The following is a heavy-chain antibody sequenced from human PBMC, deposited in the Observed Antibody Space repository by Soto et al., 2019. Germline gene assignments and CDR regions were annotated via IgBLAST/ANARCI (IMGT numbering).Heavy chain of an antibody. CDR2: VSRSGGNT. CDR3: AKLNRFVYAAAGRGPFDC. V-gene: IGHV3-23*01. D-gene: IGHD6-13*01. CDR1: GFTFSNYS. Sequence: VQLLESGGGLVQPGGSLRLSCAASGFTFSNYSMSWVRQAPGKGLEWVSAVSRSGGNTYYADSVQGRFIISRDNSKNVLNLQMICMGAEDTAVYYCAKLNRFVYAAAGRGPFDCWGQGTLVTVSS. J-gene: IGHJ4*02.